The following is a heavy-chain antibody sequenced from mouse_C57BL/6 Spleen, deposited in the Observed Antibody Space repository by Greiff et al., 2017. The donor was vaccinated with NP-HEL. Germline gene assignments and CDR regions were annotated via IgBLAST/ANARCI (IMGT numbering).Heavy chain of an antibody. CDR2: INPNNGGT. D-gene: IGHD2-1*01. CDR1: GYTFTDYY. CDR3: ARAPDLLYFDY. Sequence: EVQLQQSGPELVKPGASVKISCKASGYTFTDYYMNWVKQSHGKSLEWIGDINPNNGGTSYNQKFKGKATLTVDKSASTADMELRSLTSEDSAVYYCARAPDLLYFDYGGQGTTLTVSS. V-gene: IGHV1-26*01. J-gene: IGHJ2*01.